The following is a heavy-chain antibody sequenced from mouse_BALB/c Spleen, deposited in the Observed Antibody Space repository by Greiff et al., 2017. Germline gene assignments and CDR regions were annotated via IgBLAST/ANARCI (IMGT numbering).Heavy chain of an antibody. Sequence: EVQGVESGGGLVKPGGSLKLSCEASGFTFSSYAMSWVRQSPEKRLEWVAEISSGGSYTYYPDTVTGRITMSRDNATNTLYLEMSSLRSEDTAMYYCARSTMMTSFAYWGQGTLVTVSA. CDR3: ARSTMMTSFAY. J-gene: IGHJ3*01. D-gene: IGHD2-4*01. CDR1: GFTFSSYA. V-gene: IGHV5-9-4*01. CDR2: ISSGGSYT.